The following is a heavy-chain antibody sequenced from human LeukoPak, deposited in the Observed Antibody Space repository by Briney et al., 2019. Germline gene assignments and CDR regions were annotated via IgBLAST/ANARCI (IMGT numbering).Heavy chain of an antibody. CDR2: IYYSGST. CDR1: GGSITSY. J-gene: IGHJ4*02. Sequence: SETLSLTCTVSGGSITSYWSWIRQPPGKGLEWIGYIYYSGSTNYNPSLKSRVTISVDTSKNQFSLKLSSVTAADTAVYYCARGGAVAPFDYWGQGTLVTVSS. V-gene: IGHV4-59*01. CDR3: ARGGAVAPFDY. D-gene: IGHD6-19*01.